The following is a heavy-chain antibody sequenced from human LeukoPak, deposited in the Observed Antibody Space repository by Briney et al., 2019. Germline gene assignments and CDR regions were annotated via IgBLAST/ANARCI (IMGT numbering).Heavy chain of an antibody. Sequence: ASVKVSCKASGGTFSSYAISWVRQAPGQGLEWMGGIIPIFGTANYAQKFQGRVTITADESTSTAYMELSSLRSEDTAVYYCARVSDTYYDYVWGSPFDYRGQGTLVTVSS. CDR2: IIPIFGTA. J-gene: IGHJ4*02. V-gene: IGHV1-69*13. D-gene: IGHD3-16*01. CDR3: ARVSDTYYDYVWGSPFDY. CDR1: GGTFSSYA.